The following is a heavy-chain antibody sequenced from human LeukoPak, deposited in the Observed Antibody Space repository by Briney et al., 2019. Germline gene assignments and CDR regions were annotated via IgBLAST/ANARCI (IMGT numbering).Heavy chain of an antibody. CDR2: ISWNSGSI. Sequence: GGSLRLSCAASGFTFDDYAMHWVRQAPGKGLEWVSGISWNSGSIGYADSVKGRSTISRDNAKNSLSLQMNSLRVEDTAFYYCTKSPAVEFSTSSGFDPWGQGTLVTVSS. D-gene: IGHD2-2*01. V-gene: IGHV3-9*01. CDR1: GFTFDDYA. J-gene: IGHJ5*02. CDR3: TKSPAVEFSTSSGFDP.